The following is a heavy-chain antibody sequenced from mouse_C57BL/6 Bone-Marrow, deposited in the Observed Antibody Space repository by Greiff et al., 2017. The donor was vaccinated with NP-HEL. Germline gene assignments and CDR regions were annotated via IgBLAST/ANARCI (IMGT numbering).Heavy chain of an antibody. J-gene: IGHJ2*01. CDR3: AREGGGPEVFDY. V-gene: IGHV3-6*01. CDR1: GYSITSGYY. Sequence: ESGPGLVKPSQSLSLTCSVTGYSITSGYYWNWIRQFPGNKLEWMGYISYDGSNNYNPSLKNRIPITRDTSKNQFFLKLNSVTTEDTATYYWAREGGGPEVFDYWGQGTTLTVSS. CDR2: ISYDGSN.